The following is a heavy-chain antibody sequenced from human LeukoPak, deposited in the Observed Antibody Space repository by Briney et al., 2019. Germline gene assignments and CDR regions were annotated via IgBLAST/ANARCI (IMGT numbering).Heavy chain of an antibody. CDR1: GFSFSSYW. V-gene: IGHV3-7*01. CDR3: ARRPGGSYDSNGILEYFDY. D-gene: IGHD3-22*01. J-gene: IGHJ4*02. Sequence: GGSLRLSCAASGFSFSSYWMSWVRQAPGKRLEWVANIKEDGSEKYYVDSVKGRFTISRDNAKKSLYLQMNSLRAEDTAVYYCARRPGGSYDSNGILEYFDYWGQGILVTFPS. CDR2: IKEDGSEK.